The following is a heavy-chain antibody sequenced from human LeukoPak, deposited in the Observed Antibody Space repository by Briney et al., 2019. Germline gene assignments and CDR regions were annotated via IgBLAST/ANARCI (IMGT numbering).Heavy chain of an antibody. D-gene: IGHD3-22*01. CDR2: IRYDGSNK. J-gene: IGHJ5*02. CDR3: AKDGHYYDSSGYL. CDR1: GFTFSDYW. V-gene: IGHV3-30*02. Sequence: GGSLRLSCAASGFTFSDYWMAWVRQAPGKGLEWVAFIRYDGSNKYYADSVKGRFTISRDNSKNTLYLQMNSLRAEDTAVYYCAKDGHYYDSSGYLWGQGTLVTVSS.